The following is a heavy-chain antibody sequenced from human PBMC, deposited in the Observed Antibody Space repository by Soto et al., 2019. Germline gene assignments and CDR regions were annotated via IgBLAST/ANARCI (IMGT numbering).Heavy chain of an antibody. CDR1: GGSFSGYY. V-gene: IGHV4-34*01. Sequence: TSETLSLTCAVYGGSFSGYYWSWIRQPPGKGLEWIGEINHSGSTNYNPSLKSRVTISVDTSKNQFSLKLSSVTAADTAVYYCARGGYYYENSGQNAYDYWGQGILVTVSS. CDR2: INHSGST. CDR3: ARGGYYYENSGQNAYDY. J-gene: IGHJ4*01. D-gene: IGHD3-22*01.